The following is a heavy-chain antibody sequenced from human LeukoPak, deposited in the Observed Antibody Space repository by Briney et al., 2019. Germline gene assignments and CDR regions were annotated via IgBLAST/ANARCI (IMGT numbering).Heavy chain of an antibody. V-gene: IGHV4-59*01. D-gene: IGHD1-26*01. CDR2: IYYSGST. CDR3: ARELLGSYFDY. Sequence: SETLSLTCTVSGGSISSYYWSWLRQPPGKGLEWIGYIYYSGSTNYNPSLKSRVTISVDTSKNQFSLKLSSVTAADTAVYYCARELLGSYFDYWGQGTLVTVSS. J-gene: IGHJ4*02. CDR1: GGSISSYY.